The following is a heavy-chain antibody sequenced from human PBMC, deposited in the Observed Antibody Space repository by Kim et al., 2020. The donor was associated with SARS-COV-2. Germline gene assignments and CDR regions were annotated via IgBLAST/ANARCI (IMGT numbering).Heavy chain of an antibody. D-gene: IGHD3-10*01. J-gene: IGHJ3*02. CDR3: ARGGGSGSYSGDAFDI. CDR1: GFTFSSYY. CDR2: IGTAGDT. Sequence: GGSLRLSCAASGFTFSSYYMHWVRQATGKGLEWVSAIGTAGDTYYPGSVKGRFTISRENAKNSLYLQMNSLRAGDTAVYYCARGGGSGSYSGDAFDIWGQGTMVTVSS. V-gene: IGHV3-13*04.